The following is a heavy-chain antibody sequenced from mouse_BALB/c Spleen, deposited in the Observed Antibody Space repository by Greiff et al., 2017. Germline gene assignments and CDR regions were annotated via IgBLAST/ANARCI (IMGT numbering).Heavy chain of an antibody. J-gene: IGHJ3*01. CDR3: ARDASYGNYGAY. V-gene: IGHV7-3*02. CDR2: IRNKANGYTT. CDR1: GFTFTDYY. Sequence: EVQLVESGGGLVQPGGSLRLSCATSGFTFTDYYMSWVRQPPGKALEWLGFIRNKANGYTTEYSASVKGRFTISRDNSQSILYLQMNTLRAEDSATYYCARDASYGNYGAYWGQGTLVTVSA. D-gene: IGHD2-1*01.